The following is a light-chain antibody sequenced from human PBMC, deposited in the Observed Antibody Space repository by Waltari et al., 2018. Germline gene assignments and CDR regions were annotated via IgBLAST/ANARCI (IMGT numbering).Light chain of an antibody. J-gene: IGKJ4*01. V-gene: IGKV4-1*01. Sequence: IVMTQSPDSLTVSLGERATIICKSSQSISDSSNNKDYLAWYQQKPGQPPKLLIYWAFTRESGVPDRFSGSGSETDFTLTITSLQAEDVAVYYCQQYLRFPLTFGGGTKVEI. CDR3: QQYLRFPLT. CDR1: QSISDSSNNKDY. CDR2: WAF.